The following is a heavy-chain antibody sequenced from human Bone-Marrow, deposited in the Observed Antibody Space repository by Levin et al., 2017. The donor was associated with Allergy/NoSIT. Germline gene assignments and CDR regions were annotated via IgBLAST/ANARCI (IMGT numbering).Heavy chain of an antibody. Sequence: SQTLSLTCTVSGASIRSADYYWTWIRQAPGKGLECIGNIYASGSSDYNPSLQSRATISFDTSKSQFSLKLSSVTAADTAVYYCARGYDILTGVLDFWGQGALVTVSS. CDR1: GASIRSADYY. J-gene: IGHJ4*02. CDR3: ARGYDILTGVLDF. CDR2: IYASGSS. D-gene: IGHD3-9*01. V-gene: IGHV4-30-4*01.